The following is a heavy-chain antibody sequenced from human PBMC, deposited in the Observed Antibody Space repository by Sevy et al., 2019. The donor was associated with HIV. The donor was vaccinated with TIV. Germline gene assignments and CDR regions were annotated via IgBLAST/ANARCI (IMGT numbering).Heavy chain of an antibody. Sequence: SETLSLTCTVSGGSISSYYWSWIRQPPGKGLEWIGYIYYSGSTNYNPSLKSRVTISVDTSKNQLSLKLSSVTAADTAVYYCARGEGRHYGSGVLGYYYYGMDVWGQGTTVTVSS. D-gene: IGHD3-10*01. CDR1: GGSISSYY. CDR3: ARGEGRHYGSGVLGYYYYGMDV. V-gene: IGHV4-59*01. J-gene: IGHJ6*02. CDR2: IYYSGST.